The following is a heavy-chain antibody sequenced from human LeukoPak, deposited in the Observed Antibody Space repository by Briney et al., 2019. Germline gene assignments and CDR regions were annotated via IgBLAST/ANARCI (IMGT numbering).Heavy chain of an antibody. CDR1: GFTVSDNY. CDR2: XXXXXXX. D-gene: IGHD3-22*01. V-gene: IGHV3-66*01. CDR3: ARDLYYYDSSGYHIRHQYGGGFDY. J-gene: IGHJ4*02. Sequence: GGSLRLSCAASGFTVSDNYMSWXRQAPGKGLXXXXXXXXXXXXXYADSVKGRFTISRHNSKNTLYLQMNSLRAEDTAVYYCARDLYYYDSSGYHIRHQYGGGFDYWGQGTLVTVSS.